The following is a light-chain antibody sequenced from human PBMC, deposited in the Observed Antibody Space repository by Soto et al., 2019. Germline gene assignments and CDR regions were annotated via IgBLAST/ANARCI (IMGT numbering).Light chain of an antibody. CDR3: QQYNSYSPA. CDR2: DAS. V-gene: IGKV1-5*01. J-gene: IGKJ1*01. CDR1: QSISSW. Sequence: DSQMTQSASALSASVGDRFTITCRASQSISSWLAWYQQKPGKAPKLLIYDASSLESGVPSRFSGSGSGTEFTLTISSLQPDDFATYYCQQYNSYSPAFGQGPKVDIK.